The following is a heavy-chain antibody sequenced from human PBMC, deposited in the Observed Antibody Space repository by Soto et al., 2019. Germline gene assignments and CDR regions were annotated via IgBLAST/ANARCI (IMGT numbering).Heavy chain of an antibody. J-gene: IGHJ3*02. CDR2: IKQDGSEK. CDR3: ARDNRRDGYNDAFDI. Sequence: GGSLRLSCAASGFTFSSYWMSWVRQAPGKGLEWVANIKQDGSEKYYVDSVKGRFTISRDNAKNSLYLQMNSLRAEDTAVYSCARDNRRDGYNDAFDIWGQGTMVTVSS. V-gene: IGHV3-7*01. D-gene: IGHD5-12*01. CDR1: GFTFSSYW.